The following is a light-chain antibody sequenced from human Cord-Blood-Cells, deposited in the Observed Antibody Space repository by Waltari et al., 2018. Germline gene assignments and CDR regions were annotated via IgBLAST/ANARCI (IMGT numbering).Light chain of an antibody. V-gene: IGKV4-1*01. J-gene: IGKJ2*01. CDR1: QSVLYSSNDKNY. CDR3: QQYYSTPYT. CDR2: WGS. Sequence: DIVMTQSPDSLAVSLGERATINCKSSQSVLYSSNDKNYLAWYQQKPGQPPKMLIYWGSTRESGVPDRFSGSGSGTDVTRTVSSLQAEDVAVYYCQQYYSTPYTFGQGTKLEIK.